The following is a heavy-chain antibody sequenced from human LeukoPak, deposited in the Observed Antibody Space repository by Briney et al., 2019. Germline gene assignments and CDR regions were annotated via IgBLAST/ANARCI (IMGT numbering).Heavy chain of an antibody. CDR1: GGTFSSYA. Sequence: SVKVSCKASGGTFSSYAISWVRQAPGQGLEWMGGIIPIFGTANYAQKFQGRVTITTDESTSTAYMELSSLRSEDTAVYYCASTRRNYYYMDVWGKGTTVTVSS. J-gene: IGHJ6*03. CDR2: IIPIFGTA. CDR3: ASTRRNYYYMDV. V-gene: IGHV1-69*05.